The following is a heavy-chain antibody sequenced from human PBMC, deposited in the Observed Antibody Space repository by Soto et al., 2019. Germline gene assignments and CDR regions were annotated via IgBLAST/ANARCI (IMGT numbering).Heavy chain of an antibody. J-gene: IGHJ4*02. CDR2: ISSSSSYI. CDR1: GFTFSSYS. D-gene: IGHD6-19*01. Sequence: PGGSLRLSCAASGFTFSSYSMNWVRQAPGKGLEWVSSISSSSSYIYYADSVKGRFTISRDNAKNSLYLQMNSLRAEDTAVYYCARAKRKVQQWLALDYWGQGTLVTVSS. V-gene: IGHV3-21*01. CDR3: ARAKRKVQQWLALDY.